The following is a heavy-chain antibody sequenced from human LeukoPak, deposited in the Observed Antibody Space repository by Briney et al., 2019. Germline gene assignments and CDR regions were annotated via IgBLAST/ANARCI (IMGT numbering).Heavy chain of an antibody. J-gene: IGHJ4*02. CDR3: ASTGYCSSTSCYDY. V-gene: IGHV4-38-2*02. Sequence: SETLTLTCSVSGFSISNGYYWGWIRQPPGKGLEWIGSIYQTGSTFYNPSLKSRVTMTIDTSKNQFSLKLSSVTAADTAVYYCASTGYCSSTSCYDYWGQGTLVTVSS. D-gene: IGHD2-2*01. CDR2: IYQTGST. CDR1: GFSISNGYY.